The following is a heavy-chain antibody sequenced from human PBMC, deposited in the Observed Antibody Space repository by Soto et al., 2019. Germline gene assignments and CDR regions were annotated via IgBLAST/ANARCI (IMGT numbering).Heavy chain of an antibody. CDR1: GFTFSSYG. CDR2: IWYDGSNK. CDR3: AREGAKGIAAYYYYACRHV. J-gene: IGHJ6*02. Sequence: QVQLVESGGGVVQPGRSLRLSCAASGFTFSSYGMHWVRQAPGKGLEWVAVIWYDGSNKYYADSVKGRFTISRDNSKNTLYLQLNSLRAEDTAVYYCAREGAKGIAAYYYYACRHVLRQLTTVTYSS. D-gene: IGHD6-13*01. V-gene: IGHV3-33*01.